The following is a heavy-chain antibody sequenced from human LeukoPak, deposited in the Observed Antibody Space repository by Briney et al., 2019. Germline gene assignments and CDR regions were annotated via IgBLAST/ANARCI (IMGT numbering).Heavy chain of an antibody. V-gene: IGHV3-23*01. CDR3: ARSTLWFGADY. CDR2: ISTSGDNT. CDR1: GFTFSSYA. Sequence: GGSLRLSCAASGFTFSSYAMTWVRQAPGKGLEWVSAISTSGDNTYYADSVKGRFTISRDNSKNTLYLQMNSLRAEDTAVYYCARSTLWFGADYWGQGTLVTVSS. D-gene: IGHD3-10*01. J-gene: IGHJ4*02.